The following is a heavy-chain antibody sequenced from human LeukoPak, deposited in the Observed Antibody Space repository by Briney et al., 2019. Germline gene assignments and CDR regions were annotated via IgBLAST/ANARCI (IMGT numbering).Heavy chain of an antibody. J-gene: IGHJ5*02. Sequence: SETLSLTCTVPGGSISSGDYYWSWIRQPPGQGLEYIGGVYYTGIASYAPSLKSRVTMSVDTSRNQFSLKLTSMTDADTAFYYCARQTSRFDPWGQGTLVTVSS. CDR1: GGSISSGDYY. CDR2: VYYTGIA. V-gene: IGHV4-39*01. CDR3: ARQTSRFDP.